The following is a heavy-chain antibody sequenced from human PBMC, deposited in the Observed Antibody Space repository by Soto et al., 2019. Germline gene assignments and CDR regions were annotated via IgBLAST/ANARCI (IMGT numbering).Heavy chain of an antibody. CDR2: MNPNSGNT. V-gene: IGHV1-8*01. J-gene: IGHJ4*02. D-gene: IGHD2-2*01. CDR3: ARGTSSTSCYDY. CDR1: GYTFTSYD. Sequence: ASVKVSCKASGYTFTSYDINWVRQATGQGLEWMGWMNPNSGNTGYAQKFQGRVTMTRNTSISTAYMELSSLRSEDTAVYYCARGTSSTSCYDYWGQGTLVTVSS.